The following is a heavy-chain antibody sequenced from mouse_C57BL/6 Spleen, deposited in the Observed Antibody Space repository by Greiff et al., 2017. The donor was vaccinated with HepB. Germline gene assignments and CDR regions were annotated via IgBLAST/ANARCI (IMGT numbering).Heavy chain of an antibody. CDR2: IYPGDGDT. Sequence: VQVVESGPELVKPGASVKISCKASGYAFSSSWMNWVKQRPGKGLEWIGRIYPGDGDTNYNGKFKGKATLTADKSSSTAYMQLSSLTSEDSAVYFCARFCYDYPYYFDYWGQGTTLTVSS. CDR3: ARFCYDYPYYFDY. V-gene: IGHV1-82*01. CDR1: GYAFSSSW. D-gene: IGHD2-4*01. J-gene: IGHJ2*01.